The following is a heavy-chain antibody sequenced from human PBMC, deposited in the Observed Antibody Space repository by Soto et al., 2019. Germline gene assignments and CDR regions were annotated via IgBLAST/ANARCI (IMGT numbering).Heavy chain of an antibody. D-gene: IGHD3-16*01. Sequence: SETLSLTCTVSGGSISSYYWSWIRQPPGKGLEWIGYIYYSGSTNYNPSLKSRVTISVDTSKNQFSLKLSSVTAADTAVYYCARLILIRKANYRLTSYMDVWGKGTTVTVSS. V-gene: IGHV4-59*08. J-gene: IGHJ6*03. CDR2: IYYSGST. CDR3: ARLILIRKANYRLTSYMDV. CDR1: GGSISSYY.